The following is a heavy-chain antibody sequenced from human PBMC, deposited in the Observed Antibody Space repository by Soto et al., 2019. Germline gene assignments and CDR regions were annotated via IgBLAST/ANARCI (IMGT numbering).Heavy chain of an antibody. CDR2: ISGSGGST. CDR1: GFTFSSYA. CDR3: AKGYYDSTAFDI. V-gene: IGHV3-23*01. Sequence: GGSLRLSCAASGFTFSSYAMSWVRQAPGKGLEWVSAISGSGGSTYYADSVKGRFTISRDNSKNTLYLQMNSLRAEGTAVYYCAKGYYDSTAFDIWGQGTMVTVSS. J-gene: IGHJ3*02. D-gene: IGHD3-22*01.